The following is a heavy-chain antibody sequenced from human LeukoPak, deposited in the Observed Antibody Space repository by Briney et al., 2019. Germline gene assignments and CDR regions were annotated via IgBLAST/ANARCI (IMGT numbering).Heavy chain of an antibody. CDR3: AKSLSISAAGSDY. Sequence: GGSLRLSCAASGFTFSSYAMSWVRQAPGKGLEWVSGLSDSGGNTYYADFVKGRFTISRDNPKNTLYLQMNSLRAEDTAVYYCAKSLSISAAGSDYWGQGTLVTVSS. J-gene: IGHJ4*02. CDR2: LSDSGGNT. CDR1: GFTFSSYA. V-gene: IGHV3-23*01. D-gene: IGHD6-13*01.